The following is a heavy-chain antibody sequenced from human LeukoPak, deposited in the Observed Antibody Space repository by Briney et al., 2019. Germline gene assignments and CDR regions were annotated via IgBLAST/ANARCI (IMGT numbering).Heavy chain of an antibody. CDR1: GGSISSSNW. CDR3: ARVGRIAAAGTPFYFDY. CDR2: IYHSGST. J-gene: IGHJ4*02. V-gene: IGHV4-4*02. Sequence: SETLSLTCAVSGGSISSSNWWSWVRQPPGKGLEWIGEIYHSGSTNYNPSLKSRVTISVDKSKNQFSLKLSSVTAADTAVYYCARVGRIAAAGTPFYFDYWGQGTLVTVSS. D-gene: IGHD6-13*01.